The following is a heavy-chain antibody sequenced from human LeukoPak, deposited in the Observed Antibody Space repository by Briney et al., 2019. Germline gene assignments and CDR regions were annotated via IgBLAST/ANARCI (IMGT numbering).Heavy chain of an antibody. D-gene: IGHD6-19*01. Sequence: GESLKISCKGSGYSFTSYWIGWVRQMPGKGLEWMGIIYPGNSDTRYSPSFQGQVTFSADKSITTAYLQWSSLKASDTAMYYCVREAVPGVHYFDHWGQGTLVTVSS. V-gene: IGHV5-51*01. CDR3: VREAVPGVHYFDH. CDR2: IYPGNSDT. CDR1: GYSFTSYW. J-gene: IGHJ4*02.